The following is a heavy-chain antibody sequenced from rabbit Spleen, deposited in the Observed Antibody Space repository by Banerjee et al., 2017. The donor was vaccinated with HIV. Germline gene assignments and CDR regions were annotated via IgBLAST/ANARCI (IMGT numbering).Heavy chain of an antibody. D-gene: IGHD1-1*01. CDR3: ARDAASSSAISFDL. J-gene: IGHJ4*01. Sequence: QSLEESGGGLVQPGESLTLSCKASGFDLSSSYYMCWVRQAPGKGLEWIACIYAGSGASTYYANWAKGRFTISKTSSTTVTLQMASLTAADTATYFCARDAASSSAISFDLWGPGTLVTVS. CDR1: GFDLSSSYY. CDR2: IYAGSGAST. V-gene: IGHV1S40*01.